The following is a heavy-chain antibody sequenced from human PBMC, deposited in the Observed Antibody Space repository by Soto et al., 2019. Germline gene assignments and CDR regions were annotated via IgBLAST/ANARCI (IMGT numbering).Heavy chain of an antibody. CDR3: AGGIAVAGSPEYYFDY. Sequence: SETLSLTCTVSGGSISSYYWSWIRQPPGKGLEWIGYIYYSGSTNYNPSLKSRVTISVDTSKNQFSLKLSSVTAADTAVYYCAGGIAVAGSPEYYFDYWGQGTLVTVSS. J-gene: IGHJ4*02. D-gene: IGHD6-19*01. CDR1: GGSISSYY. CDR2: IYYSGST. V-gene: IGHV4-59*01.